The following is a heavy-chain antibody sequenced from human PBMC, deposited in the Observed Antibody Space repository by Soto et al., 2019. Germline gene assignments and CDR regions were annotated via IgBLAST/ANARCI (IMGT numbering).Heavy chain of an antibody. V-gene: IGHV4-39*02. D-gene: IGHD6-13*01. CDR1: GGSISSSSYY. CDR2: IYYSGSS. Sequence: QLQLQESGPGLVKPSETLSLTCTVSGGSISSSSYYWGWIRQPPGKGLEWIGSIYYSGSSHYNPSLTSRVTISVDTSNNHFSLKRSSVPAADTAVYYCARDRRPSHSSSWSYYFDYWGQGTLVTESS. CDR3: ARDRRPSHSSSWSYYFDY. J-gene: IGHJ4*02.